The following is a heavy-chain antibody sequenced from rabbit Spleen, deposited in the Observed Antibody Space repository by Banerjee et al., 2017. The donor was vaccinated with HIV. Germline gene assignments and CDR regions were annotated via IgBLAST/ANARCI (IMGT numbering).Heavy chain of an antibody. J-gene: IGHJ6*01. Sequence: QEQLKESGGGLVTPGGTLTLTCTASGFSLSSYNMGWVRQAPGKGLEYIGAISTGGSAYYANWVNGRATISKTSTTVDLKMTSLTASDTATYFCARDAGTSFSTYGMDLWGPGTLVTVS. CDR3: ARDAGTSFSTYGMDL. CDR2: ISTGGSA. D-gene: IGHD8-1*01. CDR1: GFSLSSYN. V-gene: IGHV1S17*01.